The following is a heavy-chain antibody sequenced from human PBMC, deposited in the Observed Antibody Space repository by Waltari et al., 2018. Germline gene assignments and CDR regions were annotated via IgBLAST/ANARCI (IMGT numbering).Heavy chain of an antibody. J-gene: IGHJ5*02. Sequence: QVQLQESGPGLVKPSETLSLTCTVSGYSISSGYYWGWIRQPPGNGLEWIGSIYHSGSTYYNPSLKSRVTISVDTSKNQFSLKLSSVTAADTAVYYCARVLSPIVGVNWFDPWGQGTLVTVSS. CDR1: GYSISSGYY. CDR2: IYHSGST. D-gene: IGHD3-10*01. CDR3: ARVLSPIVGVNWFDP. V-gene: IGHV4-38-2*02.